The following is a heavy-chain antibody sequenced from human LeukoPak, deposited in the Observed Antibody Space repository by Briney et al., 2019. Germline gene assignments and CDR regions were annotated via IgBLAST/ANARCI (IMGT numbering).Heavy chain of an antibody. V-gene: IGHV3-21*01. CDR2: ISSSSSYI. CDR3: ASLSGSYYKYYFDY. J-gene: IGHJ4*02. Sequence: GGSLRLSCAAYGFTFSSYSMNWVRQAPGKGLEWVSSISSSSSYIYYADSVKGRFTISRDNAKNSLYLQMNSLRAEDTAVYYCASLSGSYYKYYFDYWGQGTLVTVSS. D-gene: IGHD1-26*01. CDR1: GFTFSSYS.